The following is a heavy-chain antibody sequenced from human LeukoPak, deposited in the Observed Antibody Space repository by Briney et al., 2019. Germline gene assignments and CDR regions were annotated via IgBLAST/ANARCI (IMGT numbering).Heavy chain of an antibody. CDR3: ARLAELLWFGELLSESWFDP. CDR2: IYYSGST. J-gene: IGHJ5*02. CDR1: GGSISSSSYY. Sequence: SETLSLTCTVSGGSISSSSYYWGWIRQPPGKGLEWIGSIYYSGSTYYNPSLKSRVTISVDTSKNQFSLKLSSVTAADTAVYYCARLAELLWFGELLSESWFDPWGQGTLVTVSS. D-gene: IGHD3-10*01. V-gene: IGHV4-39*01.